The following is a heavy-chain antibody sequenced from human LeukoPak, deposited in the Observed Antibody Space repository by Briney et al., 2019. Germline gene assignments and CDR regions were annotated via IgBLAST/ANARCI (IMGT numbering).Heavy chain of an antibody. J-gene: IGHJ4*02. CDR3: ARDAHYDILTGYQQGFDY. D-gene: IGHD3-9*01. CDR1: GGSISSYY. V-gene: IGHV4-4*07. Sequence: PSETLSLTCNVSGGSISSYYWSWIRQPAGKGLEWIGRIYTSGSTNYNPSLKSRVTISVDTSKNQFSLKLSSVTAADTAVYYCARDAHYDILTGYQQGFDYWGQGTLVTVSS. CDR2: IYTSGST.